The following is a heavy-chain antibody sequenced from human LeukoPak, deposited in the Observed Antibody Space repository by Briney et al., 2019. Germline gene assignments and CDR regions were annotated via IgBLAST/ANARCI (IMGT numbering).Heavy chain of an antibody. D-gene: IGHD2-8*01. CDR3: ARDPPVKGALRGVLMVYVELDY. CDR1: GYTLTELS. Sequence: ASVKVSCKVSGYTLTELSMHWVRQAPGKGLEWMGGFDPEDGETIYAQKFQGRVTMTEDTSTSTAYMELRSLRSDDTAVYYCARDPPVKGALRGVLMVYVELDYWGQGTLVTVSS. V-gene: IGHV1-24*01. CDR2: FDPEDGET. J-gene: IGHJ4*02.